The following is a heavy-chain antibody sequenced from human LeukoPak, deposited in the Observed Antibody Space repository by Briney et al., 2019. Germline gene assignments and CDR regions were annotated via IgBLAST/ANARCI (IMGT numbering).Heavy chain of an antibody. CDR2: TYYRSKWYN. CDR1: GDSVSSNSAA. CDR3: ARGPRSKLNVGPLFDP. Sequence: SQTLSLTCAISGDSVSSNSAAWNWIRQSPSRGLEWLGRTYYRSKWYNDYAVSVKSRITINPDTSKNQFSLQLNSVTPEDTAVYYCARGPRSKLNVGPLFDPWGQGTLVTVSS. V-gene: IGHV6-1*01. J-gene: IGHJ5*02. D-gene: IGHD1-26*01.